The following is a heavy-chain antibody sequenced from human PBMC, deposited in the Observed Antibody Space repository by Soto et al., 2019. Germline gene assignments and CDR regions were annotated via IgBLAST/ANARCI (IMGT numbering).Heavy chain of an antibody. Sequence: PSETLSLTCAVSGGSISSGGYSWSWIRQPPGKGLEWIGYIYHSGSTYYNPSLKSRVTISVDRSKNQFSLKLSSVTAADTAVYYCARVAPGYSSAWYFDYWGQGTLVTVSS. J-gene: IGHJ4*02. D-gene: IGHD6-19*01. CDR3: ARVAPGYSSAWYFDY. CDR1: GGSISSGGYS. V-gene: IGHV4-30-2*01. CDR2: IYHSGST.